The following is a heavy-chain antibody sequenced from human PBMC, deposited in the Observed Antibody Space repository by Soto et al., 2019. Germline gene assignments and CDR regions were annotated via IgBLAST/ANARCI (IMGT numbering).Heavy chain of an antibody. CDR1: GGAISGRSNY. V-gene: IGHV4-39*01. D-gene: IGHD3-9*01. Sequence: QLQLRESGPGLLKPSETLSLTCAVSGGAISGRSNYWGWIRQPPGKGLEYIGSIYSGGSTYYNPSRKSRVTLSVDATQNQFSLRLTSVTAADTAVYYCARRHSATWLFDYWGLGTLVTVSS. J-gene: IGHJ4*02. CDR3: ARRHSATWLFDY. CDR2: IYSGGST.